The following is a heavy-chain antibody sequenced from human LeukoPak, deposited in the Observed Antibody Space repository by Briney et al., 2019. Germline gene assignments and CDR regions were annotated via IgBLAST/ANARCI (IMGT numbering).Heavy chain of an antibody. CDR3: ARGGYGDYYLVTNYYYYYMDV. CDR1: GGSFSGYY. V-gene: IGHV4-34*01. D-gene: IGHD4-17*01. J-gene: IGHJ6*03. CDR2: IYYSGST. Sequence: SETPSLTCAVYGGSFSGYYWSWIRQPPGKGLEWIGSIYYSGSTYYNPSLKSRVTISVDTSKNQFSLKLSSVTAADTAVYYCARGGYGDYYLVTNYYYYYMDVWGKGTTVTVSS.